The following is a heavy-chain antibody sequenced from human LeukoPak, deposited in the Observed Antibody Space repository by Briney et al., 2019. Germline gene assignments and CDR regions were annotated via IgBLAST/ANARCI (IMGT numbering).Heavy chain of an antibody. CDR3: ARDTGDGYNLDY. D-gene: IGHD5-24*01. CDR1: GGTFSSYA. J-gene: IGHJ4*02. V-gene: IGHV1-69*13. Sequence: SVKVSCKASGGTFSSYAISWVRQAPGQGLEWMGGIIPIFGTANYAQKFQGRVTITADESTSTAYMELSSLRSDDTAVYYCARDTGDGYNLDYWGQGTLVTVSS. CDR2: IIPIFGTA.